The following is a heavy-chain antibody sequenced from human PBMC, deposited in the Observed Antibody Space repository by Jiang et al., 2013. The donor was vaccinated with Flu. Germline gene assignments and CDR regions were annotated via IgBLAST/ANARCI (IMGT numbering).Heavy chain of an antibody. Sequence: QLLESGGGVVQPGRSLRLSCVGSGFDFSGHAIHLVRQAPGRGLEWVTTISFDGRNKYYADSVQGRFTISRDNSRNTLYLEMNSLRVEDSAVYYCTTDMDEAHNFFVSWGQGALVTVSS. J-gene: IGHJ1*01. V-gene: IGHV3-30*04. CDR2: ISFDGRNK. D-gene: IGHD1-20*01. CDR3: TTDMDEAHNFFVS. CDR1: GFDFSGHA.